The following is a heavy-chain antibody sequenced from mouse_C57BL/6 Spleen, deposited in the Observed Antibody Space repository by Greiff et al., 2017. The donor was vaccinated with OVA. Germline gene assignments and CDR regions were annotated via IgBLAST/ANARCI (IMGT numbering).Heavy chain of an antibody. CDR2: IYPSDSET. Sequence: QVQLKQPGAELVRPGSSVKLSCKASGYTFTSYWMYWVKQRPGQGLEWIGNIYPSDSETHYNQKFKDKATLTVDKSSSTAYMQLSSLTSEDSAVYYCAREDSYYYAMDYWGQGTSVTVSS. V-gene: IGHV1-61*01. CDR3: AREDSYYYAMDY. J-gene: IGHJ4*01. CDR1: GYTFTSYW.